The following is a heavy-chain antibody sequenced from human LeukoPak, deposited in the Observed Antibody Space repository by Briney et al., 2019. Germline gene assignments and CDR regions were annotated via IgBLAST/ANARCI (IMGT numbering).Heavy chain of an antibody. D-gene: IGHD6-19*01. J-gene: IGHJ4*02. CDR3: ASQSIAVADRGY. Sequence: PGGSLRLSCAASGFTVSSNYMSWVRQAPGKGLEWVSVIYSGGSTYYADSVKGRFTISRDNPKNTLYLQMNSLRAEDTAVYYCASQSIAVADRGYWGQGTLVTVSS. V-gene: IGHV3-53*01. CDR2: IYSGGST. CDR1: GFTVSSNY.